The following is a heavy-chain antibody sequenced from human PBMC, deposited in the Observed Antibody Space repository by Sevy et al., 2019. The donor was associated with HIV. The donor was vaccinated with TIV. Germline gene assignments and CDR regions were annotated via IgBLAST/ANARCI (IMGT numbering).Heavy chain of an antibody. V-gene: IGHV3-30-3*02. CDR1: GFTFRNHA. Sequence: GGSLRLSCVTSGFTFRNHAMHWVRQAPGKGLEWVAVISSDGAIKYYADSVKGRFTFSRDNSKSTLYLQMNSLRLEDTAMYYCAKSYSGSYYIPYDAFDMWGQGTMVTVSS. D-gene: IGHD1-26*01. J-gene: IGHJ3*02. CDR2: ISSDGAIK. CDR3: AKSYSGSYYIPYDAFDM.